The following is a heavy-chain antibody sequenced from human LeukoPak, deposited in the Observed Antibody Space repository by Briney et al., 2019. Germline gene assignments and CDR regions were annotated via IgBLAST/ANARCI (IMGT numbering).Heavy chain of an antibody. V-gene: IGHV3-21*04. D-gene: IGHD5-18*01. CDR1: GFTFSSYW. Sequence: GGSLRLSCAASGFTFSSYWMSWVRQAPGKGLEWVSSISSSSIYIYYADSVKGRFTISRDNAKKSLYLQMNSLRAEDTAVYYCARVAAADTAMMNFDHWGQGTLVTVSS. CDR2: ISSSSIYI. CDR3: ARVAAADTAMMNFDH. J-gene: IGHJ4*02.